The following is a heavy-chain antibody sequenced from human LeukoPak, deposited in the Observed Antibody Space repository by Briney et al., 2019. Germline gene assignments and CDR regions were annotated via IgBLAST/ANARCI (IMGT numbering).Heavy chain of an antibody. D-gene: IGHD2-21*02. Sequence: SETLSLTCTVSGGSISSSSYYWGWIRQPPGKGLEWIGNIYYSGSTYHNPSLKSRVTILVDTSKNQFSLKLSSVTAADTAVYYCARVSPLTVTATRWGQGTLVTVSS. CDR1: GGSISSSSYY. V-gene: IGHV4-39*07. J-gene: IGHJ4*02. CDR3: ARVSPLTVTATR. CDR2: IYYSGST.